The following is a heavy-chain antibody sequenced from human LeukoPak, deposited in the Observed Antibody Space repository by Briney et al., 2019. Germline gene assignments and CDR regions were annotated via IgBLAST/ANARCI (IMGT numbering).Heavy chain of an antibody. CDR2: ISGGGGST. V-gene: IGHV3-23*01. Sequence: GGSLRLSCAASGFTFSSYAMSWVRQAPGKGLEWVSAISGGGGSTYYADSVKDRFTISRDNSRNTLYLQMNSLRAEDTAVYYCAKDLTSGGSLFDYWGQGTLVTVSS. J-gene: IGHJ4*02. CDR1: GFTFSSYA. CDR3: AKDLTSGGSLFDY. D-gene: IGHD2-15*01.